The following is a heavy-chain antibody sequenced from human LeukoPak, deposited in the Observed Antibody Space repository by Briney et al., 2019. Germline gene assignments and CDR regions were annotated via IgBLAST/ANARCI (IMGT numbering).Heavy chain of an antibody. CDR2: INPNSGGT. D-gene: IGHD4-23*01. J-gene: IGHJ4*02. V-gene: IGHV1-2*02. Sequence: GASVKVSCKASGYTFTGYYMHRVRQAPGQGLEWMGWINPNSGGTNYAQKFQGRVTMTRDTSISTAYMELSRLRSDDTAVYYCARDLYGGNSEFYFDYWGQGTLVTVSS. CDR1: GYTFTGYY. CDR3: ARDLYGGNSEFYFDY.